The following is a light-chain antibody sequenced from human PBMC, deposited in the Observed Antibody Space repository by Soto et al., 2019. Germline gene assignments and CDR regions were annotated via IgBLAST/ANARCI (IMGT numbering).Light chain of an antibody. CDR1: SGHSSYA. Sequence: QSVLTQSPSASASLGASVKLTCTLSSGHSSYAVAWHQQQPEKGPRYLMKLNSDGSHSKGDGIPERFSGSSSGAERYLTIASHQSEDEADYCCQTWGSGIQVFGGGTKVTVL. CDR3: QTWGSGIQV. J-gene: IGLJ2*01. V-gene: IGLV4-69*01. CDR2: LNSDGSH.